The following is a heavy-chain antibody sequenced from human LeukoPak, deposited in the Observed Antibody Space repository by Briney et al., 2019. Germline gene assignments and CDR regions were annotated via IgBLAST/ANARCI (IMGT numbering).Heavy chain of an antibody. J-gene: IGHJ4*02. CDR3: ARAYCSSTRCYGGSDY. V-gene: IGHV3-23*01. CDR2: ISDSGGYT. Sequence: GGSLRLSCAASGFTFGNYAMSWVRQAPGKGLEWVSLISDSGGYTNYADSVKGRFTISRDNSKNTLFLQMNSLKASDTAMYYCARAYCSSTRCYGGSDYWGQGTLVTVSS. CDR1: GFTFGNYA. D-gene: IGHD2-2*01.